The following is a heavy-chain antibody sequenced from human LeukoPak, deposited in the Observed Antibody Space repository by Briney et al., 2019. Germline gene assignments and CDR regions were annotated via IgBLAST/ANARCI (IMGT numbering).Heavy chain of an antibody. V-gene: IGHV3-21*01. Sequence: PGGSLRLSCAASGFTFSSNWMNWVRQAPGKGLEWVSSISSSSSYIYYADSVKGRFTISRDNAKNSLCLQMNSLRAEDTAVYYCAREEGDETIDYWGQGTLVTVSS. CDR3: AREEGDETIDY. D-gene: IGHD2-21*01. J-gene: IGHJ4*02. CDR2: ISSSSSYI. CDR1: GFTFSSNW.